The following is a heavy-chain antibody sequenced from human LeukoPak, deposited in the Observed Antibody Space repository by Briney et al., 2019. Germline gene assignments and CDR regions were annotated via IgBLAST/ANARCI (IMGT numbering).Heavy chain of an antibody. CDR3: ARKAGYYHGMDV. CDR2: IYSGGST. CDR1: GFTVSSNY. D-gene: IGHD6-25*01. Sequence: PGGSLRLSCAASGFTVSSNYMSWVRQAPGKGLEWVSVIYSGGSTYYADSVKGRFTISRGNSKNTLYLQMNSLRAEDTAVYYCARKAGYYHGMDVWGQGTTVTVSS. J-gene: IGHJ6*02. V-gene: IGHV3-66*01.